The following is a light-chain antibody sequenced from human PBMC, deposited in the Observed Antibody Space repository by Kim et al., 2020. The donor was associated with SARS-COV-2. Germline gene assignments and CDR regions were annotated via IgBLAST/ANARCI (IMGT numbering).Light chain of an antibody. V-gene: IGLV3-1*01. Sequence: VSPGQTASITCSGDRLGNKYVCWYQQKPGQSPVVVMYQDERRPSGIPERFSGSNSGNTATLTISGTQAMDEADYYCQVWDSTTTVFGGGTQLT. CDR1: RLGNKY. CDR3: QVWDSTTTV. J-gene: IGLJ2*01. CDR2: QDE.